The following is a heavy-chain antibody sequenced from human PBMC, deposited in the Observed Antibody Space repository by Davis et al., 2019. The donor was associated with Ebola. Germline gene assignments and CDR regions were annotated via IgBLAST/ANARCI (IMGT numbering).Heavy chain of an antibody. Sequence: ASVKVSCKASGYTFTGYYMHWVRQAPGQGLEWMGWINPNSGGTNYAQKFQGRVTMTRDTSISTAYMELSRLRSEDTAVYYCAREGAYSSSSYYYFDYWGQGTLVTVSS. CDR3: AREGAYSSSSYYYFDY. CDR1: GYTFTGYY. CDR2: INPNSGGT. J-gene: IGHJ4*02. V-gene: IGHV1-2*02. D-gene: IGHD6-6*01.